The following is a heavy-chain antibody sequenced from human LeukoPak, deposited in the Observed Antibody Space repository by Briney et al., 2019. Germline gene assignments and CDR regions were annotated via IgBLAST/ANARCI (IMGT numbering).Heavy chain of an antibody. CDR1: GYTFTGYY. CDR2: INPNSGGT. J-gene: IGHJ4*02. V-gene: IGHV1-2*02. D-gene: IGHD2-2*01. Sequence: ASVKVSCKASGYTFTGYYIHWLRQAPGQGLEWMGWINPNSGGTNYAQKFQGLVTMSRDTSITTVYMELNRLASDDTAVYYCARTKPPCTSCLLLDYWGRGTLVTVSS. CDR3: ARTKPPCTSCLLLDY.